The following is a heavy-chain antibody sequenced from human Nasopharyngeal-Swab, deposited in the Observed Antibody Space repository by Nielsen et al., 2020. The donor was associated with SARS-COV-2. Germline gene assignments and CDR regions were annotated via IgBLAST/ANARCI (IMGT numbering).Heavy chain of an antibody. J-gene: IGHJ6*03. D-gene: IGHD2-2*01. Sequence: VRQAPGKGLEWVSVIYSCGSTYYADSVKGRFTISRDNAKNSLYLQMNSLRAEDTAVYYCARDRGYCSSTSCHYYYYMDVWGKGTTVTVSS. V-gene: IGHV3-66*03. CDR3: ARDRGYCSSTSCHYYYYMDV. CDR2: IYSCGST.